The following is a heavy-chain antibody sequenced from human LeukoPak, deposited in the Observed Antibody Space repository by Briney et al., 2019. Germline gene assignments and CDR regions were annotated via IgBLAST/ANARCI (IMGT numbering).Heavy chain of an antibody. CDR2: ISSSSSYI. CDR3: ARVGVARRFLEWLSASYYYGMDV. V-gene: IGHV3-21*01. Sequence: GGSLRLSCAASGFTFSSYSMNWVRQAPGKGLEWVSSISSSSSYIYYADPVKGRFTISRDNAKNSLYLQMNSLRAEDTAVYYCARVGVARRFLEWLSASYYYGMDVWGQGTTVTVSS. D-gene: IGHD3-3*01. CDR1: GFTFSSYS. J-gene: IGHJ6*02.